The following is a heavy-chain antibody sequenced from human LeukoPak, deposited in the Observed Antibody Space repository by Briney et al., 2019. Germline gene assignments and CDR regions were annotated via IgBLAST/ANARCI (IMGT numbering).Heavy chain of an antibody. D-gene: IGHD4-17*01. Sequence: ASVKVSCKVSGYTLTELSMHWVRQAPGKGLEWMGGFDPEDGETIYAQKFQGRVTITADESTSTAYMELSSLRSEDTAVYYCSAVPYWGQGTLVTVSS. CDR2: FDPEDGET. CDR1: GYTLTELS. J-gene: IGHJ4*02. CDR3: SAVPY. V-gene: IGHV1-24*01.